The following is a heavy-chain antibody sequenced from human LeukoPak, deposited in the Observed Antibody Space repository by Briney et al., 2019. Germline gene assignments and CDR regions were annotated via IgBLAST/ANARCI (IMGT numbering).Heavy chain of an antibody. D-gene: IGHD6-19*01. CDR2: INTDGSTT. CDR3: ARDPAHLVAVAEGDY. V-gene: IGHV3-74*01. J-gene: IGHJ4*02. Sequence: PGGSLRLSCAASGFTFSSYWIHWVRQAPGKGLVWVSRINTDGSTTNYADSVKGRFTISRDNAKNTLYLQMNSPRAEDTAVYYCARDPAHLVAVAEGDYWGQGTLVTVSS. CDR1: GFTFSSYW.